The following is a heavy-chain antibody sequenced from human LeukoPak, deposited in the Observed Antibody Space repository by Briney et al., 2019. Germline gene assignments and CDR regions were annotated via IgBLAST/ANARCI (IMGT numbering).Heavy chain of an antibody. J-gene: IGHJ4*02. D-gene: IGHD5-24*01. Sequence: SETLSLTCTVSGGFISSYYWNWIRQTPGRGLEWIGSIYSSGNTNYNPSLKSRVTISVDTSKNQFSLMLTSVTAADTAVYYCARDGGRDGYKKLGFDYWGQGTLVTISS. CDR1: GGFISSYY. V-gene: IGHV4-59*01. CDR2: IYSSGNT. CDR3: ARDGGRDGYKKLGFDY.